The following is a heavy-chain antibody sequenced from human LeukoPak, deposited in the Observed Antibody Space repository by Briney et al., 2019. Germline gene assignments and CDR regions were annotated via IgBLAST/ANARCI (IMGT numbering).Heavy chain of an antibody. CDR1: GFTFSSYA. Sequence: GGSLRLSCAASGFTFSSYAMSWVRQAPGKGLEWVSAISGSGGSTYYADSVKGRFTISRDNSKNTLYLQMNSLRAEDTAVYYCAKDWGRHHGELLSAVGYCGQGTLVTVSS. CDR2: ISGSGGST. V-gene: IGHV3-23*01. J-gene: IGHJ4*02. D-gene: IGHD3-10*01. CDR3: AKDWGRHHGELLSAVGY.